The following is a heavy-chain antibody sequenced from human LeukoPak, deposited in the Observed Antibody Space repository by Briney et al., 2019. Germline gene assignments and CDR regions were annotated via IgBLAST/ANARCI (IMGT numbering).Heavy chain of an antibody. Sequence: KTSETLSLTCTVSGGSISSYHWSWIRQPAGKGLEWIGRIYTSGSTNYNPSLKSRVTMSVDTSKNQFSLKLSSVTAADTAVYYCARDRYCSSTSCYMGDAFDIWGQGTMVTVSS. CDR1: GGSISSYH. CDR2: IYTSGST. J-gene: IGHJ3*02. D-gene: IGHD2-2*02. V-gene: IGHV4-4*07. CDR3: ARDRYCSSTSCYMGDAFDI.